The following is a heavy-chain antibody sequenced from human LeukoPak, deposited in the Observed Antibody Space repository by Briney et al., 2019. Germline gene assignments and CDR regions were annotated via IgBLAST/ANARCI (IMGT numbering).Heavy chain of an antibody. V-gene: IGHV3-23*01. CDR3: AKGLQGYSSAWFDP. Sequence: PGGSLRLSCAASGFTFSSYAMSWVRQAPGKELEWVSAISGSGGSTYYADSVKGRFTMSRDNSKNTLYLQMNSLRAEDTAVYYCAKGLQGYSSAWFDPWGQGTLVTVSS. J-gene: IGHJ5*02. CDR1: GFTFSSYA. CDR2: ISGSGGST. D-gene: IGHD4-11*01.